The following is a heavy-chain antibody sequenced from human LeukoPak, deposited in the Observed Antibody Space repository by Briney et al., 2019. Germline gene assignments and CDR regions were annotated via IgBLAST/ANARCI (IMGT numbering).Heavy chain of an antibody. CDR1: GFTFSGYW. CDR3: ARVYLEREYYLDY. CDR2: IKQDGSEK. Sequence: GGSLRLSCAASGFTFSGYWMSWVRQAPGKGLEWVANIKQDGSEKYYVDSVKGRFTISRDNAKNSLYLQMNSLRAEDTAVYYCARVYLEREYYLDYWGQGTLVTVSS. D-gene: IGHD1-1*01. V-gene: IGHV3-7*01. J-gene: IGHJ4*02.